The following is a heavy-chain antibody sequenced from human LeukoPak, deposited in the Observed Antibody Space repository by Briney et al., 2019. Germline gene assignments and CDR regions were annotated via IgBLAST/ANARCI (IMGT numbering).Heavy chain of an antibody. CDR2: ISAYNGNT. D-gene: IGHD3-3*01. CDR3: AIGTPRTIFGVVISYFDY. Sequence: ASVKVSCKASGYTFTSYGISWVRQAPGQGLEWMGWISAYNGNTNYAQKLQGRVTLTTDTSTSTAYMELRSLRSDDTAVYYCAIGTPRTIFGVVISYFDYWGQGTLVTVSS. CDR1: GYTFTSYG. V-gene: IGHV1-18*01. J-gene: IGHJ4*02.